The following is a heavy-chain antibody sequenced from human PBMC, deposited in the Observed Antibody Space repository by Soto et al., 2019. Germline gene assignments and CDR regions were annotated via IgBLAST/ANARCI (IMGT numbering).Heavy chain of an antibody. CDR3: ARDRYFDLPNYYYGMDV. CDR2: ISGSGRST. Sequence: EVQLLESGGGLVQPGGSLRLSCAASTFTFNNYGMSWVRQAPGKGLEWVSTISGSGRSTYYAESVNGRFTISRDHSKNTLYLQMNGLRADDTAVYYCARDRYFDLPNYYYGMDVWGQGTTVTVSS. D-gene: IGHD3-9*01. CDR1: TFTFNNYG. V-gene: IGHV3-23*01. J-gene: IGHJ6*02.